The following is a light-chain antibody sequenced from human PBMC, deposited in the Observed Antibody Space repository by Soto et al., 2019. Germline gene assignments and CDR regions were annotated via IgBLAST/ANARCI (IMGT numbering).Light chain of an antibody. Sequence: DIKLTRPPSTLSPSEGDRSTFISRAGQGIGSGLAWYQQKPGKAPKLLIYKASSLESGVPSRFSGSGSGTEFTLTISSLQPDDFATYYCQQYNSYSSYTFGQGTKLEIK. V-gene: IGKV1-5*03. CDR2: KAS. CDR3: QQYNSYSSYT. CDR1: QGIGSG. J-gene: IGKJ2*01.